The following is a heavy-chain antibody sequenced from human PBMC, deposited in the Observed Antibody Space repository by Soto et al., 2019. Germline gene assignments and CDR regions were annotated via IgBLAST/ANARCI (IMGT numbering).Heavy chain of an antibody. CDR2: ISSSSSYI. CDR3: ARDTVLSYDILTENWFDP. Sequence: GGSLRLSCAASGFTFSSYSMNWVRQAPGKGLEGVSSISSSSSYIYYADSVNGRFTISRDNAKNSLYLQMNSLRAEDTAVYYCARDTVLSYDILTENWFDPWGQGTMVTVSS. V-gene: IGHV3-21*01. D-gene: IGHD3-9*01. J-gene: IGHJ5*02. CDR1: GFTFSSYS.